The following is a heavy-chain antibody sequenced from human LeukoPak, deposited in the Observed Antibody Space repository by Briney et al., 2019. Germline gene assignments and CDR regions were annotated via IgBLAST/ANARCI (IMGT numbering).Heavy chain of an antibody. V-gene: IGHV1-2*02. CDR1: GYTFTGYY. CDR3: ARDYGSLLWFGESYFDI. CDR2: ISPNSGGT. Sequence: ASVKVSCKASGYTFTGYYMHWVRQAPGQGLEWMGWISPNSGGTNYAQKFQGRVTMTRDTSISTAYMELSRLRSDDTAVYYCARDYGSLLWFGESYFDIWGQGTMVTVSS. D-gene: IGHD3-10*01. J-gene: IGHJ3*02.